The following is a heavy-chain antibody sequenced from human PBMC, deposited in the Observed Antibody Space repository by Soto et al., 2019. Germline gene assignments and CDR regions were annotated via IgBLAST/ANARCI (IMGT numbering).Heavy chain of an antibody. CDR3: ARGHGYSYGSDAFDI. J-gene: IGHJ3*02. CDR1: GFTFSSYS. CDR2: ISSSSSYI. V-gene: IGHV3-21*01. Sequence: EVQLVESGGGLVKPGGSLRLSCAASGFTFSSYSMNWVRQAPGKGLEWVSSISSSSSYIYYADSVKGRFTISRDNAKNSRYLQMNSLRAEDTAVYYCARGHGYSYGSDAFDIWGQGTMVTVSS. D-gene: IGHD5-18*01.